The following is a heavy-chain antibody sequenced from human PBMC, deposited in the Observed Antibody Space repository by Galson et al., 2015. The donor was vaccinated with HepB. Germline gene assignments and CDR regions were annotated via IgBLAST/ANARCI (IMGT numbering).Heavy chain of an antibody. CDR2: INAGNGNT. J-gene: IGHJ5*02. D-gene: IGHD2-2*01. CDR1: GYTFTSYA. V-gene: IGHV1-3*01. Sequence: SVKVSCKASGYTFTSYAMHWVRQAPRQRLEWMGWINAGNGNTKYSQKFQGRVTITRDTSASTAYMELSSLRSEDTAVYYCARSDIVVVPAAPQAFRLDPWGQGTLVTVSS. CDR3: ARSDIVVVPAAPQAFRLDP.